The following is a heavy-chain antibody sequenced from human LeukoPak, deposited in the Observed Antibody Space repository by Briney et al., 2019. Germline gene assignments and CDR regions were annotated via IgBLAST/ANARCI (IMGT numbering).Heavy chain of an antibody. CDR1: GYSFTSYW. Sequence: GESLKISCKGSGYSFTSYWIGWVRQMPGKGLEWMGITYPGDSDTRYSPSFQGQVTISADKSISTAYLQWSSLKASDTAMYYCARHPIPKKYCSGGSCYDNYFDYWGQGTLVTVSS. V-gene: IGHV5-51*01. D-gene: IGHD2-15*01. CDR3: ARHPIPKKYCSGGSCYDNYFDY. CDR2: TYPGDSDT. J-gene: IGHJ4*02.